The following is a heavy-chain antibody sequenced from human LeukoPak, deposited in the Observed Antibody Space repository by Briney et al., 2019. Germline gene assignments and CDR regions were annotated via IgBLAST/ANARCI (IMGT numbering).Heavy chain of an antibody. CDR2: IYPGDSDT. CDR1: GYSFTTYW. CDR3: ARADYYYNYMDV. J-gene: IGHJ6*03. V-gene: IGHV5-51*01. Sequence: GESLKISCKGSGYSFTTYWIGWVRQMPGKGLESMGIIYPGDSDTRYNPSFQGQVTISADKSMNTAYLQWSSLKASDTAMYYCARADYYYNYMDVWGKGTTVTVSS.